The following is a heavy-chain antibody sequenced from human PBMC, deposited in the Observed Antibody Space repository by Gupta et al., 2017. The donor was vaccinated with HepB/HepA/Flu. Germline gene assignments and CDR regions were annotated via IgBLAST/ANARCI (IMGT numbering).Heavy chain of an antibody. CDR3: AATDRIFGVVVDAFDI. D-gene: IGHD3-3*01. Sequence: QMQLVQSGPEVKKPGTSVKVSCKAAGFTFTSSAVQWVRQVRGQRLEWIGWFVVGSGNTNYAQKLRERVTITRDMSTSKAYMELSSLRSEDTAVYYCAATDRIFGVVVDAFDIWGQGTMVTVSS. CDR2: FVVGSGNT. V-gene: IGHV1-58*01. J-gene: IGHJ3*02. CDR1: GFTFTSSA.